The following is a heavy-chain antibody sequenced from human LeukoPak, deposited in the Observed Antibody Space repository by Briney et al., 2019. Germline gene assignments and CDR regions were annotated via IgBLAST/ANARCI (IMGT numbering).Heavy chain of an antibody. V-gene: IGHV4-34*01. CDR1: GGSFSGYY. CDR3: ARGPTVTRGTYYYGMAV. CDR2: INHSGST. J-gene: IGHJ6*04. D-gene: IGHD4-17*01. Sequence: SETLSLTCAVYGGSFSGYYWSWIRQPPGKGLEWIGEINHSGSTNYNPSLKSRVSISVDTSKNQFSLKLSSVTAADTAVYYCARGPTVTRGTYYYGMAVWGKGTTVTVSS.